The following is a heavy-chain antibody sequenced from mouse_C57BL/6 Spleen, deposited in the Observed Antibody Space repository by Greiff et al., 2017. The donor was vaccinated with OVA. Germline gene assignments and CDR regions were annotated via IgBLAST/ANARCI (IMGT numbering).Heavy chain of an antibody. D-gene: IGHD2-3*01. V-gene: IGHV5-17*01. J-gene: IGHJ2*01. CDR1: GFTFSDYG. CDR3: ASFYDGYLDY. CDR2: ISSGSSTI. Sequence: EVKLVESGGGLVKPGGSLKLSCAASGFTFSDYGMHWVRQAPEKGLEWVAYISSGSSTIYYADTVKGRFTISRDNAKNTLFLQMTSLRSEDTAMYYCASFYDGYLDYWGQGTTLTVSS.